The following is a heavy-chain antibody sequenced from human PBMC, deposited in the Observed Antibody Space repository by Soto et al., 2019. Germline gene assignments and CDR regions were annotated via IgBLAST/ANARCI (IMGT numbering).Heavy chain of an antibody. CDR1: GYRFTSSW. Sequence: PXESLKISCKASGYRFTSSWIGWVRQMPGKGLEWMGIIYPGDSDTRYRPSFQGQVTISADKSSSTAYLQWNSLQASDTAMYYCARLPGIVAPGTVFLHNWGQGNMVTLSS. CDR2: IYPGDSDT. CDR3: ARLPGIVAPGTVFLHN. V-gene: IGHV5-51*01. J-gene: IGHJ4*02. D-gene: IGHD2-21*01.